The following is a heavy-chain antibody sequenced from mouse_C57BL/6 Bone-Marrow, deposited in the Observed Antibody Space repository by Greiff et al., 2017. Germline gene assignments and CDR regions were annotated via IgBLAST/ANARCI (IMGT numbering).Heavy chain of an antibody. CDR1: GYAFTNYL. V-gene: IGHV1-54*01. CDR2: INPGSGGT. CDR3: ARSRSCYYGSTDY. Sequence: QVQLKESGAELVRPGTSVKVSCKASGYAFTNYLIEWVKQRPGQGLEWIGVINPGSGGTNYNEKFKGKATLTADKSSSTAYMQLRSLTSEDSAVYFCARSRSCYYGSTDYWGQGTTLTVSS. J-gene: IGHJ2*01. D-gene: IGHD1-1*01.